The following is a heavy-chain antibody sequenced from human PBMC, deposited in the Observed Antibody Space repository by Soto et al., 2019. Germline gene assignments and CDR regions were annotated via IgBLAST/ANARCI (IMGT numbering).Heavy chain of an antibody. CDR1: GASISRGGYY. CDR3: ARVHVMVVAGSTFDY. D-gene: IGHD6-19*01. V-gene: IGHV4-38-2*02. Sequence: SETLSLTCTVSGASISRGGYYWAWIRQPPGKGPEWIASIYHGGTTFYNPSLKSRITISVDTSNNQFSLKLTSVTAADTAVYYCARVHVMVVAGSTFDYWGHGTLVTVSS. CDR2: IYHGGTT. J-gene: IGHJ4*01.